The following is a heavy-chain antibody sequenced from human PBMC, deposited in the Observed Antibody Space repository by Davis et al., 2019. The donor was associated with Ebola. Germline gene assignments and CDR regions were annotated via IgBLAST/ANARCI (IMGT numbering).Heavy chain of an antibody. J-gene: IGHJ6*03. Sequence: PGGSLRLSCAASGFTFSSYSMNWVRQAPGKGLEWVSYISSSSSTIYYADSVKGRFTISRDNAKNSLYLQMNSLRAEDTAVYYCCRYYYYYYMDVWGKGTTVTVSS. CDR3: CRYYYYYYMDV. V-gene: IGHV3-48*04. CDR2: ISSSSSTI. CDR1: GFTFSSYS.